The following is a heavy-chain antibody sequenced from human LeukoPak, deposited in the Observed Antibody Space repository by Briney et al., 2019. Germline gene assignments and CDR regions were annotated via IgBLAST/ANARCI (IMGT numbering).Heavy chain of an antibody. CDR1: GGSFSGYY. V-gene: IGHV4-34*01. CDR2: INHSGST. Sequence: MPSETLSLTCAVYGGSFSGYYWSWIRQPPGKGLEWIGEINHSGSTNYNPSLKSRVTISVDTSKNQFSLKLSSVSAADTAVYYCARDRGYYGMDVWGQGTTVTVSS. J-gene: IGHJ6*02. CDR3: ARDRGYYGMDV.